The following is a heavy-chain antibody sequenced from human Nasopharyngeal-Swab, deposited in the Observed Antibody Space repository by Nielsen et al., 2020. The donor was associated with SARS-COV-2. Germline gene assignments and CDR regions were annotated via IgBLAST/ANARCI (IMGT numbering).Heavy chain of an antibody. CDR2: VIPILATA. V-gene: IGHV1-69*08. J-gene: IGHJ4*02. Sequence: WVRQAPGQGLEWVGRVIPILATANYAQKFQDRVTITADKATNTAYMELSSLRSEYTAIYYCATIYLFHSGGFSFQYWGQGTLVTVSS. CDR3: ATIYLFHSGGFSFQY. D-gene: IGHD2-15*01.